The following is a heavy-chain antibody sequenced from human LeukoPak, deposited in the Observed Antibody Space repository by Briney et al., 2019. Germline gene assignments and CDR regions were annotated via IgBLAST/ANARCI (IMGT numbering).Heavy chain of an antibody. J-gene: IGHJ5*02. CDR2: ISSNGSTI. CDR3: ARGGLVLNPTVNWFDR. V-gene: IGHV3-48*03. Sequence: PGGSLRLSCAASGFTFSSYEMNWVRQAPGKGLEWVSYISSNGSTIYYADSVKGRFTISRDNAKNSLYLQMNSLRAEDTAVYYCARGGLVLNPTVNWFDRWGQGILVTVSS. D-gene: IGHD3-3*01. CDR1: GFTFSSYE.